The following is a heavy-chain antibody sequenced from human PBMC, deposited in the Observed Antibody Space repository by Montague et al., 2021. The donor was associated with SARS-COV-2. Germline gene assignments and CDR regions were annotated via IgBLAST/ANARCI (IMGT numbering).Heavy chain of an antibody. Sequence: SETLSLTYTVSGGSISSSSYYWGWIRQHPGKGLEWIGSIYYSGSTYYTPSLKSRVTISVDTSKNQFSLKVSSVTAADTAVYYCASLPRITIFGVVIHFDYWGQGTLVTVSS. V-gene: IGHV4-39*01. CDR2: IYYSGST. CDR1: GGSISSSSYY. J-gene: IGHJ4*02. D-gene: IGHD3-3*01. CDR3: ASLPRITIFGVVIHFDY.